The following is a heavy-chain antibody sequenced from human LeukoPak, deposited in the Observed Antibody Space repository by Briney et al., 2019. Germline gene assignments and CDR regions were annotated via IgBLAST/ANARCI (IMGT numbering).Heavy chain of an antibody. Sequence: GGSLRLSCAASGFTFSSYSMNWVRQAPGKGLEWVSSISSSSSYIYYADSVKGRFTISRDNAKNSLYLQMNSLRAKDTAVYYCARWGITTGDYWGQGTLVTVSS. D-gene: IGHD3-22*01. J-gene: IGHJ4*02. CDR1: GFTFSSYS. V-gene: IGHV3-21*01. CDR2: ISSSSSYI. CDR3: ARWGITTGDY.